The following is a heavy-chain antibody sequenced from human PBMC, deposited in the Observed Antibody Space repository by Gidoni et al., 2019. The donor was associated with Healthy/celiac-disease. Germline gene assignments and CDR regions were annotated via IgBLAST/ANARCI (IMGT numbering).Heavy chain of an antibody. D-gene: IGHD6-13*01. V-gene: IGHV4-34*01. J-gene: IGHJ4*02. CDR2: INHSGST. CDR3: ARVTAAAGKSFDY. Sequence: LEWIGEINHSGSTNYNPSLKSRVTIAVDTSKNQFSMKLSSVTAADTAVYYCARVTAAAGKSFDYWGQGTLVTVSS.